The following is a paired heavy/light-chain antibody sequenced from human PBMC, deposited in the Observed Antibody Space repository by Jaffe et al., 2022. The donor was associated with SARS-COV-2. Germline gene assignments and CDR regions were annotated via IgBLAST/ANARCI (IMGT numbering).Light chain of an antibody. J-gene: IGLJ3*02. V-gene: IGLV2-11*01. Sequence: QSALTQPRSVSGSPGQSVTISCTGTSSDVGGYNYVSWYQHHPGKAPKVMMYDVTKRPSGVPARFSGSKSGTTASLTISGLQAEDEADYYCCSYAGSYTWVFGGGTKLTVL. CDR3: CSYAGSYTWV. CDR1: SSDVGGYNY. CDR2: DVT.
Heavy chain of an antibody. Sequence: QVQLVESGGGVVQPGRSLRLSCAASGFTFSSYAMHWVRQAPGEGLEWVAAISYDGTNKYYADSVKGRFTGSRDNSHNTLYLQMNSLRLEDTAVYYCARIAPDILSGYHLDQWGQGTLVTVSA. CDR2: ISYDGTNK. CDR1: GFTFSSYA. V-gene: IGHV3-30*04. D-gene: IGHD3-9*01. J-gene: IGHJ4*02. CDR3: ARIAPDILSGYHLDQ.